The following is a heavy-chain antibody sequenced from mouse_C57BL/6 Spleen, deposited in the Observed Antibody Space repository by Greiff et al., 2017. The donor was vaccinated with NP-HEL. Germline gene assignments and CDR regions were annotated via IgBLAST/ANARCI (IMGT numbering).Heavy chain of an antibody. CDR1: GFTFSSYT. V-gene: IGHV5-9*01. J-gene: IGHJ2*01. CDR2: ISGGGGNT. Sequence: EVKLVESGGGLVKPGGSLKLSCAASGFTFSSYTMSWVRQTPEKRLEWVATISGGGGNTYYPASVKGRFTIPSDNAKNTLYLQMSSLRSEDTALYYCARDSYYYGSSYCDYGGQGTALTVSS. D-gene: IGHD1-1*01. CDR3: ARDSYYYGSSYCDY.